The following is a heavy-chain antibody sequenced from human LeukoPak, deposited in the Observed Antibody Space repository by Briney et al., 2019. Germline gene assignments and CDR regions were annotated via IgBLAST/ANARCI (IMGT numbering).Heavy chain of an antibody. Sequence: PSETLSLTCTVSGGSISSYHWSWIRQPPGKGLEWIGSIYYSGSTYYNPSLKSRVTISVDTSKNQFSLKLSSVTAADTAVYYCARDAFAITMVRGVIRHLLNWFDPWGQGTLVTVSS. J-gene: IGHJ5*02. CDR1: GGSISSYH. CDR3: ARDAFAITMVRGVIRHLLNWFDP. V-gene: IGHV4-39*07. CDR2: IYYSGST. D-gene: IGHD3-10*01.